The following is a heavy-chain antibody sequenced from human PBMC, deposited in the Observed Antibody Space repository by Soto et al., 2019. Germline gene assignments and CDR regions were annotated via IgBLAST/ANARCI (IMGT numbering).Heavy chain of an antibody. D-gene: IGHD2-15*01. CDR2: INHSGST. J-gene: IGHJ6*02. CDR3: ARGRYCSGGSCYGMDV. V-gene: IGHV4-34*01. CDR1: GGSFSGYY. Sequence: SEALSLTCAVYGGSFSGYYWSWILQPPWKGLEWIGEINHSGSTNYNPSLKSRVTISVDTSKNQFSLRLSSVTAADTAVYYCARGRYCSGGSCYGMDVWGQGTTVTVSS.